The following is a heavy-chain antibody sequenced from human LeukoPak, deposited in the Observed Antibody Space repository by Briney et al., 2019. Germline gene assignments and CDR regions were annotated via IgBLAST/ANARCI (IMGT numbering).Heavy chain of an antibody. CDR3: ARFFPQKWELPGKWFAP. J-gene: IGHJ5*02. V-gene: IGHV1-18*01. Sequence: ASVKVSCKASGYTFNSYGISWVRQAPGQGLEWMGWISTYNGHTNYAQKVQGRVTMTRDTSTSTVYMELRSLRYDDTAVYYCARFFPQKWELPGKWFAPWGQGTLVTVPS. CDR1: GYTFNSYG. CDR2: ISTYNGHT. D-gene: IGHD1-26*01.